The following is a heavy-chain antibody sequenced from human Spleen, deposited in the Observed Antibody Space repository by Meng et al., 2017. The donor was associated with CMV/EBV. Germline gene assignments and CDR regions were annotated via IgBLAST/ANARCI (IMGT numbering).Heavy chain of an antibody. V-gene: IGHV4-39*07. D-gene: IGHD6-6*01. CDR2: IYYSGRT. Sequence: GSLRLSCTVSDASISSSSYYWAWIRQPPGKGLEWIGSIYYSGRTHYSPSLKSRVTISVDTSKNQFSLKVSSVTAADTAVYYCARAAARTIFDHWGQGTLVTVSS. J-gene: IGHJ4*02. CDR3: ARAAARTIFDH. CDR1: DASISSSSYY.